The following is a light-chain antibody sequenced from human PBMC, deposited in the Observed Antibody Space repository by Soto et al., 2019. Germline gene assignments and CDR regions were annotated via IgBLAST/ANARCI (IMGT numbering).Light chain of an antibody. V-gene: IGLV1-47*01. J-gene: IGLJ1*01. CDR3: AAWDDSLSGYV. CDR1: SSNIESNY. CDR2: RNN. Sequence: QSVLTQPPSASGTPGQKVTISCSGSSSNIESNYVYWYQQLPGTAPKLLIYRNNQRPSGVPDRFSGSKSGTSASLAISGLRSEDEAEYYCAAWDDSLSGYVFGTGTKLTVL.